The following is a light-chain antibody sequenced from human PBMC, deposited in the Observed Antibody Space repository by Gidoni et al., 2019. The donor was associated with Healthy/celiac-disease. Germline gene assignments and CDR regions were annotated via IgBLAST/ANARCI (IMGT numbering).Light chain of an antibody. Sequence: DIQMTHSPSSLSASLGDRVTITCQASQDISNYLNWYQQKPGKAPKLLIYDASNLETGVPSRFSGSGSGTDFTFTISSLQPEDIATYYCQQYDNPMYTFGQGTKLEIK. J-gene: IGKJ2*01. CDR3: QQYDNPMYT. CDR1: QDISNY. V-gene: IGKV1-33*01. CDR2: DAS.